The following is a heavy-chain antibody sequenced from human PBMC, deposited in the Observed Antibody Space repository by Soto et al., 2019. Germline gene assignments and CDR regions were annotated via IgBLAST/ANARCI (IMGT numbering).Heavy chain of an antibody. CDR3: ARSVDP. CDR1: GDSFSDYS. CDR2: IYYSGST. Sequence: PSETLSLTCAVSGDSFSDYSWTWIRQPPGKGLEWVGHIYYSGSTNYNPSLKSRVTISVDTSKNQFSLKLSSVTAADTAVYYCARSVDPWGQGTLVTVSS. J-gene: IGHJ5*02. V-gene: IGHV4-59*12.